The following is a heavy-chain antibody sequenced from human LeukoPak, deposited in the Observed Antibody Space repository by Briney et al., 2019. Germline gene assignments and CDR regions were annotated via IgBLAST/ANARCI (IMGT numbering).Heavy chain of an antibody. J-gene: IGHJ3*02. CDR1: GFTFDDYA. Sequence: GGSLRLSCAASGFTFDDYAMHWVRQAPGKGLEWVSGISWNSGSIGYADSVKGRFTISRDNAKNSLYLQMNSLRAEDRALYYCAKGAGFDIWGQGTMVTVSS. CDR2: ISWNSGSI. V-gene: IGHV3-9*01. CDR3: AKGAGFDI.